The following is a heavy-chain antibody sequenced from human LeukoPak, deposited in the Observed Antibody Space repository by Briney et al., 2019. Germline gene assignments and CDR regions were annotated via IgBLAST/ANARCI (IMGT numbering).Heavy chain of an antibody. V-gene: IGHV4-39*01. CDR1: GGSISSSSYY. Sequence: SETLSLTCTVSGGSISSSSYYWGWIRQPPGKGLEWIGSIYYSGSTYYNPSLKSRVTISVDTSKNQFSLKLSSVTAADTAVYYCARAIGHLNRHMDVWGKGTTVTVSS. D-gene: IGHD1-14*01. J-gene: IGHJ6*03. CDR3: ARAIGHLNRHMDV. CDR2: IYYSGST.